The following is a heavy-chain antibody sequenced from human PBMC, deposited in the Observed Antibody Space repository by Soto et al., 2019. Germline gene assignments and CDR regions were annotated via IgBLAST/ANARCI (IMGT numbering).Heavy chain of an antibody. CDR1: GFTFRDYA. V-gene: IGHV3-23*01. CDR3: GKERRGSGWSVCNF. Sequence: GGSLRLSCAASGFTFRDYAMNWVRLSLGKGLEWVSDISGNGDSARYADSVKGRFTISRDNSKNTLYLQMNSLRVDDTAVYYCGKERRGSGWSVCNFWGQGTLVTVSS. D-gene: IGHD6-19*01. J-gene: IGHJ4*02. CDR2: ISGNGDSA.